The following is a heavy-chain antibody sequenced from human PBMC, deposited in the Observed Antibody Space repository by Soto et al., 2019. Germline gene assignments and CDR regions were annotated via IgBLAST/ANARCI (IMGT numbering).Heavy chain of an antibody. CDR3: ARESEDLTSNFDY. CDR1: GFTFTRYS. V-gene: IGHV3-21*06. CDR2: ISSTTNYI. Sequence: GGSLRLSCAASGFTFTRYSMNWVRQAPGKGLEWVSSISSTTNYIYYGDSMKGRFTISGDNAKNSLYLEMNSLRAEDTAVYYCARESEDLTSNFDYWGQGTLVTVSS. J-gene: IGHJ4*02.